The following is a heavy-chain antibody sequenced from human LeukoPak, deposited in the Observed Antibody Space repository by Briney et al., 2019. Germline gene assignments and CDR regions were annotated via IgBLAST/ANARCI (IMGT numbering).Heavy chain of an antibody. CDR2: MNPNSGNT. CDR3: ARTLGDSSGYYDYYYYMDV. V-gene: IGHV1-8*01. CDR1: GYTFTSYY. Sequence: GASVKISCKASGYTFTSYYINWVRQATGQGLEWMGWMNPNSGNTGYAQKFQGRVTMTRNTSISTAYMELSSLRSEDTAVYYCARTLGDSSGYYDYYYYMDVWGKGTTVTVSS. J-gene: IGHJ6*03. D-gene: IGHD3-22*01.